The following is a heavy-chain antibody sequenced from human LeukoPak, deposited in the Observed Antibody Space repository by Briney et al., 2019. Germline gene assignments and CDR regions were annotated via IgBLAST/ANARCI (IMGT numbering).Heavy chain of an antibody. CDR1: GFTFDDYD. Sequence: GGSLRLSCAASGFTFDDYDMNWVRQAPGKGLEWVSYISSSGSTIYYADSVKGRFTISRDNAKNSLYLQMNSLRVEDTAVYYCARDLNWETYWGQGTLVSVSS. J-gene: IGHJ4*02. CDR2: ISSSGSTI. V-gene: IGHV3-48*03. CDR3: ARDLNWETY. D-gene: IGHD7-27*01.